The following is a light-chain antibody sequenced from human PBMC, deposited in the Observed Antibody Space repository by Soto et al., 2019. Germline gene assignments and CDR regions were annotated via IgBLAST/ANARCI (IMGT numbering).Light chain of an antibody. CDR1: QSISRY. J-gene: IGKJ1*01. V-gene: IGKV3-20*01. Sequence: IVLTQSPGTLSLSPGERTTLSCRASQSISRYLAWYQQKPGQGPRLLIYGASSRATGTPDRFSGSGSGTDFTLTISRLEPEDFAVYYCQQYGSSSWTFGQGTKVDIK. CDR2: GAS. CDR3: QQYGSSSWT.